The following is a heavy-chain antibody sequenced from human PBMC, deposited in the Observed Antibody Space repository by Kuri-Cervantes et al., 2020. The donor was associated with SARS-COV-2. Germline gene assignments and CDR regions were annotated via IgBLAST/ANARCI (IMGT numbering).Heavy chain of an antibody. CDR1: EFNFRYYG. Sequence: GGSLRLSCVASEFNFRYYGMYWVRQAPGKGLEWVAVISYDGRDTYYGDSVKGCFTISRDNSKNTLYLQMNSLRPEDTGVYYCAKPGSVRGIIREDHYGLDVWGQGTTVTVSS. CDR3: AKPGSVRGIIREDHYGLDV. CDR2: ISYDGRDT. J-gene: IGHJ6*02. D-gene: IGHD3-10*01. V-gene: IGHV3-30*18.